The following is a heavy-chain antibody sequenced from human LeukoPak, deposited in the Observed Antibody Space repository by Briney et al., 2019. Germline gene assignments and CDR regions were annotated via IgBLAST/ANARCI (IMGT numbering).Heavy chain of an antibody. Sequence: GGSLRLSCAASGFTFSSYDMHWVRQATGKGLEWVSAIGTAGDTYYPGSVKGRFTISRDNARNSLFLQMNGLRPEDTAVYYCAKTSRDYDWFDPWGQGTLVTVSS. CDR3: AKTSRDYDWFDP. D-gene: IGHD4-17*01. CDR1: GFTFSSYD. V-gene: IGHV3-13*01. J-gene: IGHJ5*02. CDR2: IGTAGDT.